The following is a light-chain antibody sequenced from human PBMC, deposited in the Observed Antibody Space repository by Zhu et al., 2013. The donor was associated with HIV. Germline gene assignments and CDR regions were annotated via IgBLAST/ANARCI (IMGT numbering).Light chain of an antibody. V-gene: IGKV3-15*01. CDR2: AAS. CDR1: QSVTSN. Sequence: EIVMTQSPATLSVSPGERATLSCRASQSVTSNLAWYQQTPGQAPRLLLYAASTRASGVPARFSGRGFGTDFTLSISSLQSEDFAVYYCQQYNEWPRTFGQGTQVE. J-gene: IGKJ1*01. CDR3: QQYNEWPRT.